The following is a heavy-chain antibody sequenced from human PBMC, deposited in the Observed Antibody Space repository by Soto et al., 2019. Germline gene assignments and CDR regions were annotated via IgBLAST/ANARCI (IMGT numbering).Heavy chain of an antibody. CDR1: GGIFSTYA. Sequence: QVQLVQSGAEVKKPGSSVKVSCKASGGIFSTYAISWLRQAPGQGLEWMGGIIPIFGTPNYAQRFQGRVTLIADESTTTSYMDLSRLKSEDTAVYYCARDRDDYGSGNYYNRIDFWGQGTLVTVSS. D-gene: IGHD3-10*01. V-gene: IGHV1-69*01. CDR2: IIPIFGTP. J-gene: IGHJ4*02. CDR3: ARDRDDYGSGNYYNRIDF.